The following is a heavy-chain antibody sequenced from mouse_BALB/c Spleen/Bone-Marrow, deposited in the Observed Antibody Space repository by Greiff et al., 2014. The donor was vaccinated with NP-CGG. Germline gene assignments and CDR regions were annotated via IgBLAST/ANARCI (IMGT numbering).Heavy chain of an antibody. V-gene: IGHV1-9*01. CDR1: GYTFSSYW. J-gene: IGHJ3*01. CDR2: ILPGSGST. CDR3: ARELGLRLAY. D-gene: IGHD3-1*01. Sequence: VKLQESGAELMKSGASVKISCKTSGYTFSSYWIEWVKQRPGHGLEWIGEILPGSGSTNSNEKFKGKATFTADTSSNTAYMRLSSLTSEDSAVYYCARELGLRLAYWGQGTLVTVSA.